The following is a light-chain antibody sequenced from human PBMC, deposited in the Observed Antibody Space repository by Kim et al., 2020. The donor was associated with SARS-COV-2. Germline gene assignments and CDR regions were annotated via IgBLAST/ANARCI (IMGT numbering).Light chain of an antibody. Sequence: EVVMTQSPATLSVSPGESATLSCRASQSVSINLAWYQQKAGQAPRLLIYGASSRATGIPVRFSGSGSGTEFTLTISSLQSEDFAVYYCQQYNDWPPVTFGQGTRLEIK. CDR1: QSVSIN. CDR3: QQYNDWPPVT. V-gene: IGKV3-15*01. CDR2: GAS. J-gene: IGKJ5*01.